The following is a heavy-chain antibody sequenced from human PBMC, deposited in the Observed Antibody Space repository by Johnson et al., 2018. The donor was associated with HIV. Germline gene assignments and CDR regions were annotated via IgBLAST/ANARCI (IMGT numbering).Heavy chain of an antibody. CDR3: ARQLGYYYDSYDAFDI. V-gene: IGHV3-30*03. CDR1: GFTVSSYG. CDR2: ISYDGSNK. D-gene: IGHD3-22*01. Sequence: QMQLVESGGGVVRPGGSLRLSCAASGFTVSSYGMHWVRQAPGKGLEWVAVISYDGSNKYYADSVKGRFTISRDDSKNTLYLQMNSLRAEDTAVYYCARQLGYYYDSYDAFDIWGQGTMVTVSS. J-gene: IGHJ3*02.